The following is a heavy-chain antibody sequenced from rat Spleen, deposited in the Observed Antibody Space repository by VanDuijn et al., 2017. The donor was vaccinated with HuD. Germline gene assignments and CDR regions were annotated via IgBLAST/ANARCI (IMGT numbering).Heavy chain of an antibody. CDR3: TRLYYSNWFAY. J-gene: IGHJ3*01. CDR2: IRHDGSST. V-gene: IGHV5-29*01. CDR1: GFSFSDYY. Sequence: EVQLVESDGGLVQPGRSLKLSCAASGFSFSDYYMAWVRQAPTKGLEWVATIRHDGSSTYYRDSVKDRFTISRDNAKSTLYLQMDSLRSEDTATYYCTRLYYSNWFAYWGQGTLVTVSS. D-gene: IGHD1-1*01.